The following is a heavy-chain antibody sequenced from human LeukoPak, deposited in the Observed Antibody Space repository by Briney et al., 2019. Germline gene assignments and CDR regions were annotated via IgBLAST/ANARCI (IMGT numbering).Heavy chain of an antibody. Sequence: GSSVKVSCKASGGTFSSYAISWVRQAPGQGLEWMGRIIPIFGIANYAQKFQGRVTITADKSTSTAYMELSSLRSEDTAVYYCARWGEDYYDSSGYYHDWGQGTLDTVSS. CDR1: GGTFSSYA. D-gene: IGHD3-22*01. CDR3: ARWGEDYYDSSGYYHD. CDR2: IIPIFGIA. J-gene: IGHJ4*02. V-gene: IGHV1-69*04.